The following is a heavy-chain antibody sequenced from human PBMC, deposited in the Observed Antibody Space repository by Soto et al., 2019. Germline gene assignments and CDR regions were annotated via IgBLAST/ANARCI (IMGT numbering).Heavy chain of an antibody. D-gene: IGHD3-3*01. J-gene: IGHJ4*02. CDR2: IYPGDSDT. CDR3: ATTRYYDFWSGSFDY. Sequence: GESLKISCKGSGYSFTSYWSGWVRQMPGKGLEWMGIIYPGDSDTRYSPSFQGQVTISADKSISTAYLQWSSLKASDTAMYYCATTRYYDFWSGSFDYWGQGTLVTVSS. CDR1: GYSFTSYW. V-gene: IGHV5-51*01.